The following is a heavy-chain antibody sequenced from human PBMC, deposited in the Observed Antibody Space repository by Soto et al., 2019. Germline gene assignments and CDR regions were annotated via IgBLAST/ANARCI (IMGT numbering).Heavy chain of an antibody. CDR1: GGSFSGYY. CDR2: INHSGST. Sequence: PSETLSLTCAVYGGSFSGYYWSRIRQPPGKGLEWIGEINHSGSTNYNPSLKSRVTISVDTSKNQFSLKLSSVTAADTAVYYCASGRSYLTGSWYYGMDVWGQGTTVTVSS. CDR3: ASGRSYLTGSWYYGMDV. V-gene: IGHV4-34*01. J-gene: IGHJ6*02. D-gene: IGHD1-26*01.